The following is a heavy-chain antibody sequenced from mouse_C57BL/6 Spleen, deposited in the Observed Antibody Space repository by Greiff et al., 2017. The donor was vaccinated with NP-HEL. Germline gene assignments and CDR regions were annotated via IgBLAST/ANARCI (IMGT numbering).Heavy chain of an antibody. Sequence: QVQLQQPGAELVRPGTSVKLSCKASGYTFTSSWMHWVKQRPGQGLEWIGVIDPSDSYTNYNQKFKGKATLTVDTSSSTAYMQLSSLTSEDSAVYYCARNPYYGSSDGYFDVWGTGTTVTVSS. D-gene: IGHD1-1*01. CDR1: GYTFTSSW. V-gene: IGHV1-59*01. CDR3: ARNPYYGSSDGYFDV. J-gene: IGHJ1*03. CDR2: IDPSDSYT.